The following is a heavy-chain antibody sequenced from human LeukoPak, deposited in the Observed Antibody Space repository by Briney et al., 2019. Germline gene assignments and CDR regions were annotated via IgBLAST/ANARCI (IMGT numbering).Heavy chain of an antibody. Sequence: GGSLRLSCAASGFTFSDYYMSRIRQAPGKGLEWVSYISSSGSTIYYADSVKGRFTISRDNAKNSLYLQMNSLRAEDTAVYYCARLRLGELSLYFDYWGQGTLVTVSS. V-gene: IGHV3-11*01. CDR2: ISSSGSTI. D-gene: IGHD3-16*02. CDR3: ARLRLGELSLYFDY. CDR1: GFTFSDYY. J-gene: IGHJ4*02.